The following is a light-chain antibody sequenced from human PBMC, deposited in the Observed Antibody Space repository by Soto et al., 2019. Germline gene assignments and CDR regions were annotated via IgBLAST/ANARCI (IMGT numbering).Light chain of an antibody. Sequence: EIVLTQSPGTLSLSPGERATLSCRASQSVSSNYLVWYQQKPGQAPRLLIYGASSRATGIPDRFSGSGSGTDFTRTISRLEPEDFAVYYCQQYGSSPITFGQGTRLEIK. J-gene: IGKJ5*01. CDR2: GAS. V-gene: IGKV3-20*01. CDR1: QSVSSNY. CDR3: QQYGSSPIT.